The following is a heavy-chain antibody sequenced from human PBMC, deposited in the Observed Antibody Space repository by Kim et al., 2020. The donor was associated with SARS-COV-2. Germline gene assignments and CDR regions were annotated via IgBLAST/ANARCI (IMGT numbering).Heavy chain of an antibody. D-gene: IGHD3-22*01. V-gene: IGHV3-30-3*01. Sequence: GGSLRLSCAASGFTFSSYAMHWVRQAPGKGLEWVAVISYDGSNKYYADSVKGRFTISRDNSKNTLYLQMNSLRAEDTAVYYCASTDWGDDSSGYSIWGQGTMVTVSS. CDR1: GFTFSSYA. J-gene: IGHJ3*02. CDR3: ASTDWGDDSSGYSI. CDR2: ISYDGSNK.